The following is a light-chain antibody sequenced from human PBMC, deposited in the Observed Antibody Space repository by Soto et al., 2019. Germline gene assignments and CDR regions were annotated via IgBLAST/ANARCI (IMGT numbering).Light chain of an antibody. J-gene: IGKJ1*01. CDR1: QSVSSSY. CDR2: GAS. Sequence: EIVLTQSPGTLSLSPGERATLSCRASQSVSSSYLAWYQQKPGQAPRLLIYGASSRATGIPDRFSGSGSGKHFTLTISRLEPEDFAVYYCQQYGSSPPRTFGQGTKVEIK. V-gene: IGKV3-20*01. CDR3: QQYGSSPPRT.